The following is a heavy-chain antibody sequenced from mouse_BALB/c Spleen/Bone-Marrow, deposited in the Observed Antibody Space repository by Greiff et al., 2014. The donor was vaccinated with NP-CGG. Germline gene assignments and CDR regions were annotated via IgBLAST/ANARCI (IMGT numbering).Heavy chain of an antibody. CDR3: AREYGYFDV. CDR2: IRNKVSGYTT. J-gene: IGHJ1*01. D-gene: IGHD1-1*02. CDR1: GFTFTDYY. V-gene: IGHV7-3*02. Sequence: EVKLVESGGGLVQPGGSLRLSCATSGFTFTDYYMRWVRQPPGKALEWLGFIRNKVSGYTTDYSASVKGRFTISRDNSQSILYLQMNTLRAEDSATYYCAREYGYFDVWGAGTTVTVSS.